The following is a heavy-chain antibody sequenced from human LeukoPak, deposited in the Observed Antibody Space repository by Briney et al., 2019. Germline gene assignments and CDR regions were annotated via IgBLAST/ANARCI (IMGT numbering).Heavy chain of an antibody. CDR2: IKQDGSER. CDR3: ARGPSGGNGFSY. CDR1: GFTFSSYW. J-gene: IGHJ4*02. V-gene: IGHV3-7*04. D-gene: IGHD2-15*01. Sequence: GGSLRLSCAASGFTFSSYWMSWVRQAPGKGLEWVANIKQDGSERYYVDSVKGRVTISRDNAKNSLHLQMNSLRAVDTAVYYCARGPSGGNGFSYWGLGTLVTVSS.